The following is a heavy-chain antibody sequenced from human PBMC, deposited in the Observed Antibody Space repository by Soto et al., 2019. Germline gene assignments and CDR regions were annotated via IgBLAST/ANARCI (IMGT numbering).Heavy chain of an antibody. CDR2: INPNSGGT. CDR3: ATSSDWSPLLDY. D-gene: IGHD6-19*01. CDR1: GYTFTGYY. J-gene: IGHJ4*02. V-gene: IGHV1-2*04. Sequence: GASVKVSCKASGYTFTGYYMHWVRQAPGQGLEWMGWINPNSGGTNYAQKFQGWVTMTRDTSISTAYMELSGLTSDDTAFYYCATSSDWSPLLDYWGQGTLVTVSS.